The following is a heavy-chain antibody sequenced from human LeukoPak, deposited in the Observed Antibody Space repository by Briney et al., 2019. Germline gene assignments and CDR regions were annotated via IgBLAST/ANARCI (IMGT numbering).Heavy chain of an antibody. CDR3: ARGESLVLVATRDALDI. CDR2: ISYDGSEK. Sequence: GGSLRLSCAASGFTFSSYAMHWVRQAPGKGLEWVAVISYDGSEKYYADSVKGRFTLSRDNSRDTLYLQMNSLRPEDTAVYFCARGESLVLVATRDALDIWGQGTMVTVSS. J-gene: IGHJ3*02. V-gene: IGHV3-30*01. D-gene: IGHD2-8*02. CDR1: GFTFSSYA.